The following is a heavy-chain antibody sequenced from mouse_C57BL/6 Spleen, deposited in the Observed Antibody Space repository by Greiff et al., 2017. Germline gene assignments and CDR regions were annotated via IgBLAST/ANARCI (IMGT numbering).Heavy chain of an antibody. CDR1: GYTFTDYY. D-gene: IGHD1-1*01. V-gene: IGHV1-26*01. CDR3: ARVDYGSSSWFAY. J-gene: IGHJ3*01. CDR2: INPNNGGT. Sequence: VQLQQSGPELVKPGASVKISCKASGYTFTDYYMNWVKQSHGKSLEWIGDINPNNGGTSYNQKFKGKATLTVDKSSSTAYMELRSLTAEDSAVYYCARVDYGSSSWFAYWGQGTLVTGSA.